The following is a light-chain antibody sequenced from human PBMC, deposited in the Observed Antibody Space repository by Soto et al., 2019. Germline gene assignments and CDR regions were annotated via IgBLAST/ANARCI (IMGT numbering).Light chain of an antibody. CDR3: SLYTSENAYV. Sequence: QSVLTQPASVSGSPGKSIAISCTGSSSDVGIYNYVSWYQQHPGKVPKLIIYEVTNRPSGVSNRFSGSKSGNTASLTISGLQAEDEADYYCSLYTSENAYVFGTGTKVTVL. CDR2: EVT. V-gene: IGLV2-14*01. J-gene: IGLJ1*01. CDR1: SSDVGIYNY.